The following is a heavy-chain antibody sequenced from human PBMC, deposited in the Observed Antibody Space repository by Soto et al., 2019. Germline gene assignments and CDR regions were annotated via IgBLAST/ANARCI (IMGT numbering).Heavy chain of an antibody. D-gene: IGHD6-19*01. J-gene: IGHJ4*02. Sequence: QVQLVQSGAEVQKPGASVKVSCKTSGYTFVTYYISWLRQAPGQGIEWMGWISTYNGKTNYIEDLQGRVTLTAVTSTSTAYMELRSLQSDDTAVYFCARDSSHYFDYWGQGTLVTVSS. CDR2: ISTYNGKT. CDR3: ARDSSHYFDY. CDR1: GYTFVTYY. V-gene: IGHV1-18*01.